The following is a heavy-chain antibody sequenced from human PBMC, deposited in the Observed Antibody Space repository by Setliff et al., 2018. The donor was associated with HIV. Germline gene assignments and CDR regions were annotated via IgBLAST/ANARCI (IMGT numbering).Heavy chain of an antibody. CDR2: IYYSEST. CDR3: ARAPRYAFWSPSLDAFDI. Sequence: SETLSLTCSVSGASISSHCWNWIRQHPGKGLEWIGYIYYSESTNYNPSLKGLVTLSVDTSKNQFSLKLSSVTAADTAVYYCARAPRYAFWSPSLDAFDIWGQGTMVTVSS. V-gene: IGHV4-59*11. J-gene: IGHJ3*02. CDR1: GASISSHC. D-gene: IGHD3-3*01.